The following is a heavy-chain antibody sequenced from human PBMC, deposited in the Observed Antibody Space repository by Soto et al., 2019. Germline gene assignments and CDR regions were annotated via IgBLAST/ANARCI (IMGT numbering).Heavy chain of an antibody. V-gene: IGHV1-18*01. D-gene: IGHD4-17*01. CDR2: ISAYNGNT. Sequence: QVQLVQSGAEVKKPGASVKVSCKASGYTFTSYGISWVRQAPGQGLEWMGWISAYNGNTNYAQKLQGRVTMTTDTSTSRAYMELRSLRSDATAVYYCARYHGDYYYYYGMAVWGQGTTVTVSS. CDR1: GYTFTSYG. CDR3: ARYHGDYYYYYGMAV. J-gene: IGHJ6*02.